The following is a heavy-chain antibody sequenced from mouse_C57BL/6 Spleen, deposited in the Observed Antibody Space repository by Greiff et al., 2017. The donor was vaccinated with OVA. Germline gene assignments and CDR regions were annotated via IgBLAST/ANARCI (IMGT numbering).Heavy chain of an antibody. CDR1: GYTFTSYW. CDR2: IDPSDSYT. CDR3: ARWKYCGSSYGYAMDY. J-gene: IGHJ4*01. D-gene: IGHD1-1*01. Sequence: QVQLQQPGAELVMPGASVKLSCKASGYTFTSYWMHWVKQRPGQGLEWIGEIDPSDSYTNYNQKFKGKSTLTVDKSSSTAYMQLSSLTSEDSAVYYCARWKYCGSSYGYAMDYWGQGTSVTVSS. V-gene: IGHV1-69*01.